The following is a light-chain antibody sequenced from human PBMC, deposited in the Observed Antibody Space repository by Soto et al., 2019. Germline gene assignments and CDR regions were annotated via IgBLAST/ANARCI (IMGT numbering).Light chain of an antibody. Sequence: DIQMTQSPSSVSASVGDRVTITCRASQDISTWLAWYQQKPGMAPKPLIYVASSLQSGVPSRFSGSGSGTDFTLTISSLQPEDFATYYCQQANSFPFTFGPGTKVDIK. CDR1: QDISTW. CDR2: VAS. V-gene: IGKV1-12*01. J-gene: IGKJ3*01. CDR3: QQANSFPFT.